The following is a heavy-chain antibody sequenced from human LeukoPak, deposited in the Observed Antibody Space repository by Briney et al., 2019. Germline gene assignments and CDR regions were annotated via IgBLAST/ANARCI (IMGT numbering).Heavy chain of an antibody. V-gene: IGHV1-2*04. D-gene: IGHD6-13*01. CDR1: GYIFSGYY. CDR2: INPNSGGT. Sequence: ASVKVSCKASGYIFSGYYMHWVRQAPGQGLEWMGWINPNSGGTNYAQKFQGWVTMTRDTSISTAYMELSRLRSDDTAVYYCARDPNTWYSRGNWYFDYWGQGTLVTVSP. CDR3: ARDPNTWYSRGNWYFDY. J-gene: IGHJ4*02.